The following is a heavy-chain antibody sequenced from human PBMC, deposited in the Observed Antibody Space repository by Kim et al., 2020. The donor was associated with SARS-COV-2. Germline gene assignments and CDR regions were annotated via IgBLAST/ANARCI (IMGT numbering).Heavy chain of an antibody. V-gene: IGHV1-69*04. CDR3: ARVLAPTITMIVEGHAAFD. D-gene: IGHD3-22*01. Sequence: SVKVSCKASGGTFSSYAISWVRQAPGQGLEWMGRIIPILGIANYAQKFQGRVTITADKSTSTAYMELSSLRSEDTAVYYCARVLAPTITMIVEGHAAFD. J-gene: IGHJ3*01. CDR2: IIPILGIA. CDR1: GGTFSSYA.